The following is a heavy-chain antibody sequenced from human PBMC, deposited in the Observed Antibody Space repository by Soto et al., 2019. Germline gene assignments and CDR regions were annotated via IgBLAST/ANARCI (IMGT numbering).Heavy chain of an antibody. Sequence: GGSLRLSCAASGFTFSSYAMSWVRQAPGKGLEGVSAISGSGGSTYYADSVKGRFTISRDNSKNTLYLQMNSLRAEDTAVDYCAKDRGGGSGVSAFDIWGQGTMVTVSS. CDR1: GFTFSSYA. J-gene: IGHJ3*02. D-gene: IGHD2-15*01. CDR3: AKDRGGGSGVSAFDI. V-gene: IGHV3-23*01. CDR2: ISGSGGST.